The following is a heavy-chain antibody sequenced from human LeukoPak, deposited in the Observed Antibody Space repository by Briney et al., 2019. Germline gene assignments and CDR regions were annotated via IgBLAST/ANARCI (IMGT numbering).Heavy chain of an antibody. CDR1: GYTFTSYF. CDR3: ARSVTSGSYYGLHY. CDR2: INPGGDYT. Sequence: ASVKVSFKASGYTFTSYFIHWVRQAPGQGLEWMGIINPGGDYTNYAQKFQGRVTMTRDTSTTSVYMELSSLRSEDTAIYYCARSVTSGSYYGLHYWGQGTLVTVSS. D-gene: IGHD3-10*01. J-gene: IGHJ4*02. V-gene: IGHV1-46*01.